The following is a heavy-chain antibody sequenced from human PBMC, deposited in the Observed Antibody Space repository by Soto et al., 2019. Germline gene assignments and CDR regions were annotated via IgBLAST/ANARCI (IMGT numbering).Heavy chain of an antibody. J-gene: IGHJ4*02. CDR1: GYTFISYA. CDR3: ARELQGLYYFDY. D-gene: IGHD2-15*01. V-gene: IGHV1-3*01. Sequence: ASVKVSCKASGYTFISYAIHWVRQAPGQRPEWMGWINAGNGNTKYSQKFQGRVTITRDTSASTAYMELTSLRSEDTAVYYCARELQGLYYFDYWGQGTLVTVSS. CDR2: INAGNGNT.